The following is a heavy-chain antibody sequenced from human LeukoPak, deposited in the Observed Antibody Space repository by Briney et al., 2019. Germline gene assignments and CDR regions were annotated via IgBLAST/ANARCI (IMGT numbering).Heavy chain of an antibody. CDR1: GFTFSSYW. D-gene: IGHD4-23*01. CDR3: ARGPKRGNSFDY. Sequence: GGSLRLSCAASGFTFSSYWMSWVRQAPGKGLEWVANIKQDGSEKYYVDSVMGRFTISRDNAKNSLSLQMNSLRAEDTAVYYCARGPKRGNSFDYWGQGTLVTVSS. CDR2: IKQDGSEK. J-gene: IGHJ4*02. V-gene: IGHV3-7*04.